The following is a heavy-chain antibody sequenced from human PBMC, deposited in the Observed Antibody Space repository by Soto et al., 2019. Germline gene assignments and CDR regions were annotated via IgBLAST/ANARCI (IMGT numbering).Heavy chain of an antibody. CDR1: GFTFSSYG. V-gene: IGHV3-30*03. CDR3: AIAATPNGHYFYSYYMDV. CDR2: ISYDGSNK. J-gene: IGHJ6*03. Sequence: GGSLRLSCAASGFTFSSYGMHWVRQAPGKGLEWVAVISYDGSNKYYADSVKVRFTISRDNSKNTLYLQMNSLTAEAVAVYYCAIAATPNGHYFYSYYMDVWGKGTTVTVSS. D-gene: IGHD2-15*01.